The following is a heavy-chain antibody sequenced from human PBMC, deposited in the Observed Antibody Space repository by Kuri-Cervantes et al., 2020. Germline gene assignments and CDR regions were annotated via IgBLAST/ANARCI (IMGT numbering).Heavy chain of an antibody. V-gene: IGHV3-30*03. CDR1: GFTFSSYG. J-gene: IGHJ4*02. D-gene: IGHD5-24*01. CDR3: AREWFRDGYENTGIDY. Sequence: LSLTCAASGFTFSSYGMHWVRQAPGKGLEWVAVISYDGSNKYYADSVKGRFTISRDNPKNTLYLQMNSLRAEDTAVYYCAREWFRDGYENTGIDYWGQGTLVTVSS. CDR2: ISYDGSNK.